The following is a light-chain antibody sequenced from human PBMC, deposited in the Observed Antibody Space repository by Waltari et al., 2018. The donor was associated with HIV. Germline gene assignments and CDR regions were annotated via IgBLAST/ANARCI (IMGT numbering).Light chain of an antibody. CDR2: EVN. CDR1: SADLGGYNY. Sequence: QSALTQPPSASGSLGQSVTIPCSGTSADLGGYNYVSWYQQYPAKAPKLLIYEVNKRPSGVPDRFSGSKSLNTASLTVSGLQAEDEAHYFCSSFAGSNTVVFGGGTKLTVL. CDR3: SSFAGSNTVV. J-gene: IGLJ2*01. V-gene: IGLV2-8*01.